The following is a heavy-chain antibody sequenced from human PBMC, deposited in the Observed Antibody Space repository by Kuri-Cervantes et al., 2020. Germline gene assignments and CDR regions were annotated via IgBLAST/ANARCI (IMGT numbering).Heavy chain of an antibody. J-gene: IGHJ6*02. CDR3: ARGSPQLERGYYYYGMDV. D-gene: IGHD1-1*01. V-gene: IGHV3-66*01. CDR2: IYSGGST. Sequence: GESLKISCAASGFTFSSYWMSWVRQAPGKGLEWVSVIYSGGSTYYADSVKGRFTISRDNSKNTLYLQMNSLRAEDTAVYYCARGSPQLERGYYYYGMDVWGQGTTVPSP. CDR1: GFTFSSYW.